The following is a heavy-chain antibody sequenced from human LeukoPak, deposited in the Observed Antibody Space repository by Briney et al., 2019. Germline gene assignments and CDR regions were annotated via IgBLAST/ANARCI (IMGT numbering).Heavy chain of an antibody. J-gene: IGHJ6*03. CDR3: ATLANYDFWSGPYYYYMDV. D-gene: IGHD3-3*01. CDR1: GYSISSGYH. Sequence: SETLSLTCVVSGYSISSGYHWGWIRQPPGKGLEWIGSVYRSGTTYYDPSFKSRVTISVDTSKNQISLEVRSVTAADTAMYYCATLANYDFWSGPYYYYMDVWGKGTTVTVSS. V-gene: IGHV4-38-2*01. CDR2: VYRSGTT.